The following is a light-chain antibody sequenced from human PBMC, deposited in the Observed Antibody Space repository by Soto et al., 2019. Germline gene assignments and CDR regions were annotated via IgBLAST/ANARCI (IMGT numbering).Light chain of an antibody. CDR3: QHGYIAPYN. V-gene: IGKV1-39*01. J-gene: IGKJ2*01. Sequence: DIQMTQSPSSVSASIGDTVTITCRACQDINVYLNWYQQKPGEVHKXIIYSASSLPSGVPSRFTGSGSETDFTLTIRRLQPEDFATYYCQHGYIAPYNFGQGTKVDIK. CDR2: SAS. CDR1: QDINVY.